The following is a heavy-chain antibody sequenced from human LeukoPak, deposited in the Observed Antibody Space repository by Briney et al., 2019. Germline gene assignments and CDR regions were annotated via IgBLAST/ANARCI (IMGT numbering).Heavy chain of an antibody. V-gene: IGHV3-30*02. CDR2: IRYDGSNK. CDR3: AKDPPFRPGYFDY. J-gene: IGHJ4*02. CDR1: GFTFSSYG. Sequence: GGSLRLSCAASGFTFSSYGMHWVRQAPGKGLEWVAFIRYDGSNKYYADSVKGRFTISGDNSKNTLYLQMNSLRAEDTAVYYCAKDPPFRPGYFDYWGQGTLVTVSS.